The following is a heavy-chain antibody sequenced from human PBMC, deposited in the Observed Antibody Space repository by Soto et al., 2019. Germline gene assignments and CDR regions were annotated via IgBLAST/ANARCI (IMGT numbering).Heavy chain of an antibody. CDR3: ISRTVTTFNAFDI. J-gene: IGHJ3*02. D-gene: IGHD4-17*01. CDR1: GGSISNINYY. CDR2: IYYIETT. V-gene: IGHV4-39*01. Sequence: QLQLQESGPGLAKPSETLSLTCTVSGGSISNINYYWGWVRQPPGKGLEWIGSIYYIETTYSNPSLKSLFTISLDTSKNQFSLKLGSVTAADTAVYYCISRTVTTFNAFDIWGQGTMVTVSS.